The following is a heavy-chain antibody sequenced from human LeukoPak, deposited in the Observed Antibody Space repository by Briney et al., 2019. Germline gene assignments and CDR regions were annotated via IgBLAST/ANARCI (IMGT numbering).Heavy chain of an antibody. CDR2: ISGSGGST. CDR3: AKSTSFIAVATYSSS. J-gene: IGHJ4*02. D-gene: IGHD6-19*01. V-gene: IGHV3-23*01. CDR1: GFTFSSFA. Sequence: HPGGSLRLSCAASGFTFSSFAWNWVRQAPGKGLGGVPAISGSGGSTYYADSVKGRFTISRDNSKNTLYLQMNSLRAEDTAVYYCAKSTSFIAVATYSSSWGQGTLVTVSS.